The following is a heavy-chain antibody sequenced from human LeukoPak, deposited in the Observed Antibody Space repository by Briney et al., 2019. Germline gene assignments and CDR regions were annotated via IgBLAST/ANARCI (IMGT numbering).Heavy chain of an antibody. CDR3: ARCVRYAGRLYYFDY. J-gene: IGHJ4*02. CDR1: GGSISSSSYY. D-gene: IGHD4-23*01. Sequence: SETLSLTCTVSGGSISSSSYYWGWLRQPPGKGLEWIGSIYYSGSTYYNPSLKSRVTISVDTSKNQFSLKLSSVTAADTAVYYCARCVRYAGRLYYFDYWGQGTLVTVSS. V-gene: IGHV4-39*01. CDR2: IYYSGST.